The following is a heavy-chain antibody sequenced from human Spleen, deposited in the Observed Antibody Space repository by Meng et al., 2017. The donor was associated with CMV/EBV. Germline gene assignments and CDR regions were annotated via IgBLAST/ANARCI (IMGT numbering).Heavy chain of an antibody. CDR1: GFTFSSYA. V-gene: IGHV3-30*04. CDR2: ISYDGSNK. Sequence: GESLKISCAASGFTFSSYAMHWVRQAPGKGLEWVAVISYDGSNKYYADSVKGRFTISRDNSKNTLYLQMNSLRAEDTAVYYCARDGSRHEYEFVYWGQGTRVTVSS. D-gene: IGHD3-10*01. CDR3: ARDGSRHEYEFVY. J-gene: IGHJ4*02.